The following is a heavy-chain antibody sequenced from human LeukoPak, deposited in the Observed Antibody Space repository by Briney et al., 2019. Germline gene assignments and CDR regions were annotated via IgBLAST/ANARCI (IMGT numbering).Heavy chain of an antibody. CDR3: ARGGSQGWFDP. V-gene: IGHV4-61*02. CDR1: GVSISSGPCY. Sequence: SETLSLTCTVSGVSISSGPCYWTWIRQPAGKGLEWIGRIHTSGSTSYNPSLKSRVTISVDTSKNQFSLKLSSVTAADTAVYYCARGGSQGWFDPWGQGTLVTVSS. CDR2: IHTSGST. J-gene: IGHJ5*02. D-gene: IGHD3-10*01.